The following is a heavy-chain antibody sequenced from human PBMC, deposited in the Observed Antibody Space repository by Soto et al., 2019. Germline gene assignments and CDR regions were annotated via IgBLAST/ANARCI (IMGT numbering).Heavy chain of an antibody. CDR3: AHVGIAARQVGGWRPDAFDI. V-gene: IGHV2-5*02. J-gene: IGHJ3*02. CDR2: IYWDDDK. Sequence: QITLKESGPTLVKPTQTLTLTCTFSGFSLSTSGVGVGWIRQPPGKALEWLALIYWDDDKRYSPSLKSRLTITKDTSKNQVVLTMTNMDPVDTATYYCAHVGIAARQVGGWRPDAFDIWGQGTMVSVSS. D-gene: IGHD6-6*01. CDR1: GFSLSTSGVG.